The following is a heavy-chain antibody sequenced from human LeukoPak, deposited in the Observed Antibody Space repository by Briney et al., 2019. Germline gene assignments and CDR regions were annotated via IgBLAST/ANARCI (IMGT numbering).Heavy chain of an antibody. V-gene: IGHV4-59*06. D-gene: IGHD1-1*01. CDR1: GGSISSYY. CDR3: ARGPGVARYHSGWFDP. CDR2: IYYSGST. J-gene: IGHJ5*02. Sequence: SETLSLTCTVSGGSISSYYWSWIRQHPGKGLEWIGYIYYSGSTYYNPSLKSRVTISVDTPKSQFSLKLSSVTAADTAVYYCARGPGVARYHSGWFDPWGQGTLVTVSS.